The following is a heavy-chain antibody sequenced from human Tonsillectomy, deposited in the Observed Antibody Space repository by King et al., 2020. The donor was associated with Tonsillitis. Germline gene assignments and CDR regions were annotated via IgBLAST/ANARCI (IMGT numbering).Heavy chain of an antibody. D-gene: IGHD4-11*01. V-gene: IGHV3-43*01. J-gene: IGHJ4*02. CDR3: ATERLQYFDY. CDR1: GFTFDDYT. Sequence: VQLVESGGVVVQPGGSLRLSCAASGFTFDDYTMHWVRQAPGGGLEWGSLITWDGGSTLYADSVKGRFTISRDNSKNSLSLQMNSLRPEDTALYYCATERLQYFDYWGQGTLGTVSS. CDR2: ITWDGGST.